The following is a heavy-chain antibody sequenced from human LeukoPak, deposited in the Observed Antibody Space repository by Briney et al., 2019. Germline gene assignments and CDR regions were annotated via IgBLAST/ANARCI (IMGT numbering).Heavy chain of an antibody. V-gene: IGHV3-73*01. J-gene: IGHJ4*02. CDR2: IRSKANSYAT. CDR3: TRRPSASFDY. CDR1: GFTLSGSA. Sequence: GGSLRLSCAASGFTLSGSAMHWVRQASGKGLEWVGRIRSKANSYATAYAASVKGRFTISRDDSKNTAYLQMNSLKTEDTAVYYCTRRPSASFDYWGQGTLVTVSS.